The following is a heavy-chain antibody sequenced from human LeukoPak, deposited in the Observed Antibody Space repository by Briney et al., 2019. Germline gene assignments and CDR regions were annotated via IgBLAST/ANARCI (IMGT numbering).Heavy chain of an antibody. CDR2: INHSGST. CDR1: GGSFSGYY. V-gene: IGHV4-34*01. CDR3: ARSPFVVRENAFDI. Sequence: PSETLSLTCAVYGGSFSGYYWSWIRQPPGKGLEWIGEINHSGSTNYNPSLKSRVTISVDTSKNQFSLKLSSVTAADTAVYYCARSPFVVRENAFDIWGQGTMVTVSS. D-gene: IGHD2-15*01. J-gene: IGHJ3*02.